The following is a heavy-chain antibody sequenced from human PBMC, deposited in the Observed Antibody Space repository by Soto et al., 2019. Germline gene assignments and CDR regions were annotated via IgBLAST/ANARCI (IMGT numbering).Heavy chain of an antibody. CDR2: IRSKANSYAT. CDR1: GFTFSGSA. J-gene: IGHJ4*02. D-gene: IGHD3-9*01. CDR3: TRSLVLRSFDWSEYRHFDY. Sequence: EVQLVESGGGLVQPGGSLKLSCAASGFTFSGSAMHWVRQASGKGLEWVGRIRSKANSYATAYAASVKGRFTISRDDSRNTACLQMNSLKTEDTVVYYCTRSLVLRSFDWSEYRHFDYRCQGSLVTVSS. V-gene: IGHV3-73*02.